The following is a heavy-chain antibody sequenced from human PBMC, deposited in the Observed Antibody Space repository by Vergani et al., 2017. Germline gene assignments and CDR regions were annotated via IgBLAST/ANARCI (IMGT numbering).Heavy chain of an antibody. CDR2: INSDGSST. D-gene: IGHD2-2*01. CDR3: GREGYCSSTSCFNYYYYYGMDV. CDR1: GFTVSSNY. J-gene: IGHJ6*02. Sequence: EVQLVESGGGLVQPGGSLRLSCAASGFTVSSNYMSWVRQAPGKGLEWVSRINSDGSSTSYADSVKGRFTISRDNAKNTLYLQMNSLRAEDTAVYYCGREGYCSSTSCFNYYYYYGMDVWGQGTTVTVSS. V-gene: IGHV3-74*01.